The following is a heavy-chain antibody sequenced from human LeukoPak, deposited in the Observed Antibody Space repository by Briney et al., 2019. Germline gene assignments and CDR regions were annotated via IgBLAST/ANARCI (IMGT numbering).Heavy chain of an antibody. CDR1: GYTFTGYY. Sequence: ASVKVSCKASGYTFTGYYMHWVRQAPGQGLEWMGWTNPNSGGTNYAQKFQGRVTITRNTAINTAYMELSSLRSEDTAVYYCARMTVSGRDNWFDPWGQGTLVTVSS. J-gene: IGHJ5*02. V-gene: IGHV1-2*02. CDR2: TNPNSGGT. D-gene: IGHD6-19*01. CDR3: ARMTVSGRDNWFDP.